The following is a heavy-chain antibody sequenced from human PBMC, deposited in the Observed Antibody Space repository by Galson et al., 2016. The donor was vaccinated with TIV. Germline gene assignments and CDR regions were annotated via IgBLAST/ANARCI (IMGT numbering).Heavy chain of an antibody. D-gene: IGHD3-3*01. V-gene: IGHV3-23*01. CDR1: GFRFRSYA. Sequence: SLRLSCAASGFRFRSYAMTWVRQAPGKRLEWVSSISGGGDITYYADSVKGRFTISRDNSRNTLYLQMNSLRAEDTAVYYCAKVRDLSGYSIVSFDHWGQGILVTVSS. CDR2: ISGGGDIT. J-gene: IGHJ4*02. CDR3: AKVRDLSGYSIVSFDH.